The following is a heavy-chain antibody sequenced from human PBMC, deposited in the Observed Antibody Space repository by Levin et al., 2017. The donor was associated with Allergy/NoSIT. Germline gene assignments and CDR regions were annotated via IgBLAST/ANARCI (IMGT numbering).Heavy chain of an antibody. Sequence: LSLTCAASGFAFSTYSMNWVRQAPGKGLEWVSFLSSSSSTIYYADSVKGRFTISRDNAKNSLYLQMNSLRDEDTAVYYCARDRGYYFDSWGQGTLVTVSS. CDR2: LSSSSSTI. D-gene: IGHD3-10*01. J-gene: IGHJ4*02. CDR3: ARDRGYYFDS. CDR1: GFAFSTYS. V-gene: IGHV3-48*02.